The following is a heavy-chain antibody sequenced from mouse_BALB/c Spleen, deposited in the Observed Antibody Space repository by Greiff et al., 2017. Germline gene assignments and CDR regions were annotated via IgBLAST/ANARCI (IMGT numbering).Heavy chain of an antibody. V-gene: IGHV1-7*01. CDR2: INPSTGYT. D-gene: IGHD2-4*01. CDR3: ARRYDYDRGAWFAY. CDR1: GYTFTSYW. Sequence: QVQLQQSGAELAKPGASVKMSCKASGYTFTSYWMHWVKQRPGQGLEWIGYINPSTGYTEYNQKFKDKATLTADKSSSTAYMQLSSLTSEDSAVYYCARRYDYDRGAWFAYWGQGTLVTVSA. J-gene: IGHJ3*01.